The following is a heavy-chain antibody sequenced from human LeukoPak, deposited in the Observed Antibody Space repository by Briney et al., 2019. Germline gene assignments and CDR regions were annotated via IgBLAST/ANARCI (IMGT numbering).Heavy chain of an antibody. Sequence: ASVKVSCKASGYTFTSYGISWVRQAPGQGLEWMGWISAYNGNTNYAQKLQGRVTMTTDTSTSTAYMELRSLRSDDTAVYYCARSYGDYVFAYYYYMDVWGKGTTVTVSS. CDR1: GYTFTSYG. V-gene: IGHV1-18*01. CDR2: ISAYNGNT. D-gene: IGHD4-17*01. CDR3: ARSYGDYVFAYYYYMDV. J-gene: IGHJ6*03.